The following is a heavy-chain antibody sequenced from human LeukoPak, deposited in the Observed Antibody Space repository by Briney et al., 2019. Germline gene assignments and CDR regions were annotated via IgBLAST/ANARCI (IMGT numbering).Heavy chain of an antibody. V-gene: IGHV3-74*01. D-gene: IGHD6-13*01. CDR2: INSDGSST. CDR1: GFTFSNAW. J-gene: IGHJ4*02. CDR3: ARAKYSSSWPDY. Sequence: GGSLRLSCAASGFTFSNAWMSWVRQAPGKGLVWVSRINSDGSSTSYADSVKGRFTISRDNAKNTLYLQMNSLRAEDTAVYYCARAKYSSSWPDYWGQGTLVTVSS.